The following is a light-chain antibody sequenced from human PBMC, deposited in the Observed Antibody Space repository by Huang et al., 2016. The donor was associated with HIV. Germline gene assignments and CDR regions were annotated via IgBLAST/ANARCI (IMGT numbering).Light chain of an antibody. CDR1: QDINNF. CDR3: QQYDDVPIS. CDR2: DAS. J-gene: IGKJ4*01. V-gene: IGKV1-33*01. Sequence: DIQMTQSPSSLSASVGDRVTITCQASQDINNFLNWYQQKPGKAPKLLILDASNLQPGVPSRFSGSGSGTHFTFTITSLQRDDIGTYYCQQYDDVPISFGGGTKV.